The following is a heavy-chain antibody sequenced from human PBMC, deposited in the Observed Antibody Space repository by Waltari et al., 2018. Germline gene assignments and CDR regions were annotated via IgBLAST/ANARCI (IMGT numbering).Heavy chain of an antibody. CDR1: GGTFSSYD. D-gene: IGHD4-17*01. CDR2: IIPIFGTA. Sequence: QVQLVQSGAEVKKPGSSVKVSCKASGGTFSSYDISWVRQAPGQGLEWMGGIIPIFGTANYAQKFQGRVTITTDESTSTAYMELSSLRSEDTAVYYCARDSTSRLRWSYDAFDIWGQGTMVTVSS. J-gene: IGHJ3*02. CDR3: ARDSTSRLRWSYDAFDI. V-gene: IGHV1-69*05.